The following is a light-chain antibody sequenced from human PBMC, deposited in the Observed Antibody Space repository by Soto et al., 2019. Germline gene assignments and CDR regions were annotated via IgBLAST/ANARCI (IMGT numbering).Light chain of an antibody. CDR3: KQYNNWPWT. CDR2: GAY. J-gene: IGKJ1*01. Sequence: EIVMTQSPATLPVSPGERATLSCRASQSVSSNLAWYQQKPGQAHRLLIYGAYTRATGIPARFSGSGSGTEFTLTISSLQSEDFAVYYCKQYNNWPWTFGQGTKVDIK. CDR1: QSVSSN. V-gene: IGKV3-15*01.